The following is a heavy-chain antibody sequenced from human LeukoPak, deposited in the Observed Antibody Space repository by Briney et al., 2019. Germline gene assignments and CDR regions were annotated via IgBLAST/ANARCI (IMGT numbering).Heavy chain of an antibody. J-gene: IGHJ4*02. CDR1: ALTFDDYA. CDR3: AKDLGVAAAGNLGDY. CDR2: ISGDGGST. D-gene: IGHD6-13*01. Sequence: GGSLRLSCAASALTFDDYAMHWDRQAPGKGLEWVSLISGDGGSTYYADSVKGRFTISRDNSKNSLYLQMNSLRTEDTALYYCAKDLGVAAAGNLGDYWGQGTLVTVSS. V-gene: IGHV3-43*02.